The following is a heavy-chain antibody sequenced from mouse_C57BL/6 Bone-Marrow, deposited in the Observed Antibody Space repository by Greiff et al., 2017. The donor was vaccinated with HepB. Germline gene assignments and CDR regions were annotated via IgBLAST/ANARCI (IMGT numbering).Heavy chain of an antibody. CDR2: ISSGGSYT. D-gene: IGHD1-1*01. J-gene: IGHJ2*01. Sequence: EVQRVESGGDLVKPGGSLKLSCAASGFTFSSYGMSWVRQTPDKRLEWVATISSGGSYTYYPDSVKGRFTISRDNAKNTLYLQMSSLKSEDTAMYYCARLGHYYGSRYYFDYWGQGTTLTVSS. CDR1: GFTFSSYG. V-gene: IGHV5-6*01. CDR3: ARLGHYYGSRYYFDY.